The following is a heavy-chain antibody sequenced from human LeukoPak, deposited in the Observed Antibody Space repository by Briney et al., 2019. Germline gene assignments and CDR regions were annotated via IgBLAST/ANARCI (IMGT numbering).Heavy chain of an antibody. CDR2: IYYSGST. V-gene: IGHV4-39*01. CDR1: GDSTSSDRYY. D-gene: IGHD1-26*01. CDR3: ARGRPYSGGYHLDY. Sequence: SETLSLTCTVSGDSTSSDRYYGGWVRQPPGKGLEWIGNIYYSGSTYYNPSLKSRVTMSVDTSKNQFFLKLNSVTAADAAVYYCARGRPYSGGYHLDYWGQGTLVTVSA. J-gene: IGHJ4*02.